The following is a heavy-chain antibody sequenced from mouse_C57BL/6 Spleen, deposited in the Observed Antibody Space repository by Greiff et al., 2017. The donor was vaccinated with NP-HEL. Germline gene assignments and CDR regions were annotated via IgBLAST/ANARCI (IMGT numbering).Heavy chain of an antibody. V-gene: IGHV1-82*01. J-gene: IGHJ2*01. CDR1: GYAFSSSW. CDR2: IYPGDGDT. Sequence: QVQLQQSGPELVKPGASVKISCKASGYAFSSSWMNWVKQRPGKGLEWIGRIYPGDGDTNYNGKFKGKATLTADKYSSTAYMQLSSLTSEDSAVYFCARSGTAQATDYWGQGTTLTVSS. D-gene: IGHD3-2*02. CDR3: ARSGTAQATDY.